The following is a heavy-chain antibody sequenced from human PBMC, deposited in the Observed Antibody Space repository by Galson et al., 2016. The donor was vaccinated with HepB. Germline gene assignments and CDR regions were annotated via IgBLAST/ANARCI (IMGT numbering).Heavy chain of an antibody. Sequence: TLSLTCIVSGGSISSGHYYWSWIRQHPGKGLEWIGYIYYTGSTYYNPSLMTRLTISVDTSKNQFSLNLSSVTAADTAVYYYARRTVDSAASAWWDVRGAFDIWGQGTMVTVSS. CDR3: ARRTVDSAASAWWDVRGAFDI. CDR2: IYYTGST. J-gene: IGHJ3*02. V-gene: IGHV4-31*03. D-gene: IGHD2-15*01. CDR1: GGSISSGHYY.